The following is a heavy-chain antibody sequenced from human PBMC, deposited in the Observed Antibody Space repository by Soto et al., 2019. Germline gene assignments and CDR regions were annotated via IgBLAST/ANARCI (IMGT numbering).Heavy chain of an antibody. V-gene: IGHV3-66*01. CDR1: WFTVGNNY. CDR2: IHRGGST. Sequence: GGSLRLSLSAPWFTVGNNYMRWGPPASGKGLEWVSIIHRGGSTSYADSVKGRFTISRDSSKNILYLQINGLTADDTAVYYCARSANTYGSPFDYWGQGALVTVSS. D-gene: IGHD3-10*01. J-gene: IGHJ4*02. CDR3: ARSANTYGSPFDY.